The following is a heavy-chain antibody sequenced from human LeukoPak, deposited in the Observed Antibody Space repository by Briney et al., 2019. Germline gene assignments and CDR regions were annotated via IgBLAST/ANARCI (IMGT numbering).Heavy chain of an antibody. V-gene: IGHV3-30-3*01. J-gene: IGHJ4*02. Sequence: GGSLRLSCAASGFTFSSYAMHWVRQAPGKGLEWVAVISYDGSNKYYADSVKGRFTISRDNSKNTLYLQMNSLRAEDAAVYYCARASGKYSSGQGDYWGQGTLVTVSS. CDR1: GFTFSSYA. CDR3: ARASGKYSSGQGDY. D-gene: IGHD6-19*01. CDR2: ISYDGSNK.